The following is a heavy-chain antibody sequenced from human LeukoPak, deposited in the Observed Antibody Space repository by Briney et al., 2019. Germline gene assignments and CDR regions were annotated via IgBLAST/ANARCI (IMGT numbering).Heavy chain of an antibody. CDR3: AKHFCTGLDCSLFDS. Sequence: GGSLRLSCAASGFTFSSYAMSWVRQAPGKGLEWVSGIRSAVDTAHYADSVKGRFIISRDNSKNTLSLQLNSLRPEDTALYYCAKHFCTGLDCSLFDSWGQGTLVTVSS. D-gene: IGHD3/OR15-3a*01. CDR2: IRSAVDTA. CDR1: GFTFSSYA. J-gene: IGHJ4*02. V-gene: IGHV3-23*01.